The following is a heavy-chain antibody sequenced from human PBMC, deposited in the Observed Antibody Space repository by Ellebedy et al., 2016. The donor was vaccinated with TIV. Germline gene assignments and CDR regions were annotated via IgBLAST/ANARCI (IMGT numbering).Heavy chain of an antibody. Sequence: ASVKVSCXASGYTFTSYDINWVRQATGQGLEWMGWMNPNSGNTGYAQKFQGRVTMTRDTSISTAYMELSRLRSDDTAVYYCARDRLTGDRPLEEAFDIWGQGTMVTVSS. CDR2: MNPNSGNT. J-gene: IGHJ3*02. V-gene: IGHV1-8*01. CDR3: ARDRLTGDRPLEEAFDI. CDR1: GYTFTSYD. D-gene: IGHD7-27*01.